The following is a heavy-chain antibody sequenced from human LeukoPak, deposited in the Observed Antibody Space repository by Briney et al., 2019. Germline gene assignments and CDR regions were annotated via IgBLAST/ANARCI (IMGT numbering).Heavy chain of an antibody. CDR2: INPHSGGT. J-gene: IGHJ4*02. V-gene: IGHV1-2*02. CDR1: GYTFTGYY. CDR3: ARPRMEGGLDGY. D-gene: IGHD3-16*01. Sequence: ASVKVSCKASGYTFTGYYMHWVRQAPGQGLEWMGWINPHSGGTNYAQQFQGRVTMTGDTSINTSYMELSRLRSDDTAVYYCARPRMEGGLDGYWGQGTLVTVSS.